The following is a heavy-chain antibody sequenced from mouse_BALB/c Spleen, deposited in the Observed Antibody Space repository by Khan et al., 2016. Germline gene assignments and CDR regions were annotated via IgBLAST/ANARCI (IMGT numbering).Heavy chain of an antibody. V-gene: IGHV1-7*01. Sequence: QVQLQQPGAELAKPGASVKMSCKASGYTFTSYWMHWVKQRPGQGLEWIGYINPSTGYTESNQKFKDKATLTADKSSSTAYMQLSSLTSEDSAVYYCAGDGSYWGQGTLVTVSA. CDR3: AGDGSY. J-gene: IGHJ3*01. D-gene: IGHD3-3*01. CDR2: INPSTGYT. CDR1: GYTFTSYW.